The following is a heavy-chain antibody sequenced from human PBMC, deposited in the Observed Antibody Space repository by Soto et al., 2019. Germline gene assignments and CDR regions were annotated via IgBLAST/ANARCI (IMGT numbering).Heavy chain of an antibody. J-gene: IGHJ5*02. CDR3: ARSYSRDGVSCNWFDP. CDR2: INYSGTT. V-gene: IGHV4-59*02. D-gene: IGHD2-8*01. Sequence: QVQLQESGPGLVKASETLSLTCPVSGGSVTTYWGWIRQPPGKGLEWIGYINYSGTTKYNSSLKSRVTISVDSSRNQFSLKLRSVTAADTAVYFCARSYSRDGVSCNWFDPWGQGILVTVSS. CDR1: GGSVTTY.